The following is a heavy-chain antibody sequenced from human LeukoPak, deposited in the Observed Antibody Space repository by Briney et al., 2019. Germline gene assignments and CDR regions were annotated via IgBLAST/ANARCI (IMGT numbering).Heavy chain of an antibody. Sequence: PSEALSLTCTVSGGSISSGGYYWSWIRQHPGKGLEWIGYIYYSGSTYYNPSLKSRVTISVDTSKNQFSLKLSSVTAADTAVYYCARGCCGGQCPKNWGQGTLVTVSS. D-gene: IGHD2-21*01. CDR3: ARGCCGGQCPKN. V-gene: IGHV4-31*03. J-gene: IGHJ4*02. CDR2: IYYSGST. CDR1: GGSISSGGYY.